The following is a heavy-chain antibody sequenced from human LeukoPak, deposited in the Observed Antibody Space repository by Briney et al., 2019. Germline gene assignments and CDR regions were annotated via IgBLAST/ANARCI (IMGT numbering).Heavy chain of an antibody. D-gene: IGHD3-16*01. V-gene: IGHV4-39*01. Sequence: SETLSLTCTVSGGSISSSSYYWGWIRQPPGKGLEWIGSIYYSGSTYYNPSLKGRVTISVDTSKNQFSLKLSSVTAADTAVYYCARSPSRWGAGSDYWGQGTLVTVSS. CDR1: GGSISSSSYY. CDR2: IYYSGST. CDR3: ARSPSRWGAGSDY. J-gene: IGHJ4*02.